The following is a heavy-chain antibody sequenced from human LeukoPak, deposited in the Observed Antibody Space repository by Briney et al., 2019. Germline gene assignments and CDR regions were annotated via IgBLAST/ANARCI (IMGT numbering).Heavy chain of an antibody. D-gene: IGHD4-17*01. Sequence: SETLSLTRAVYGGSFSGYYWSWIRQPPGKGLEWIGEINHSGSTNYNPSLKSRVTISVDTSKNQFSLKLSSVTAADTAVYYCARAPHDYSAFDIWGQGTMVTVSS. J-gene: IGHJ3*02. CDR3: ARAPHDYSAFDI. V-gene: IGHV4-34*01. CDR1: GGSFSGYY. CDR2: INHSGST.